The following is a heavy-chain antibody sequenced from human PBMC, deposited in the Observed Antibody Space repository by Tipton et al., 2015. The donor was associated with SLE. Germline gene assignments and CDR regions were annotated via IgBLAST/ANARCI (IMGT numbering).Heavy chain of an antibody. CDR3: ARVSRDLKTASSIAARPLDY. V-gene: IGHV4-39*07. CDR2: LYYSGTT. D-gene: IGHD6-6*01. Sequence: TLSLTCTVSGGSISSGIRYWGWIRQPPGKGLGWIGTLYYSGTTYYNPSLKSRVTISVDTSKNQFSLKLSSVTAADTAVYYCARVSRDLKTASSIAARPLDYWGQGTLVTVSS. CDR1: GGSISSGIRY. J-gene: IGHJ4*02.